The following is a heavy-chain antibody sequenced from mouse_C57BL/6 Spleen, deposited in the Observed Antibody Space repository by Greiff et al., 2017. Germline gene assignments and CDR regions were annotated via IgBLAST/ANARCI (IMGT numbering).Heavy chain of an antibody. CDR3: TSSPVLMDC. CDR2: IDPETGGT. V-gene: IGHV1-15*01. J-gene: IGHJ4*01. CDR1: GYTFTDYE. Sequence: QVQLKESGAELVRPGASVTLSCKASGYTFTDYEMHWVQQTPVHGLEWIGAIDPETGGTAYNQKFKGKAILTADKSSSTAYIELRNLTSEDSAVYSCTSSPVLMDCWGQGTSVTVAS.